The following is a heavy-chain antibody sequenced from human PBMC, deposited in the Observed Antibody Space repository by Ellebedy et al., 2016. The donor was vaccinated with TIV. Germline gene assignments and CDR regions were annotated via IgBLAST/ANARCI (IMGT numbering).Heavy chain of an antibody. CDR3: ARRSYCGGDCYFFQP. CDR1: GYRFTDYW. J-gene: IGHJ1*01. Sequence: GGSLKISCQGSGYRFTDYWISWVRQMPGNGLEWMGRIDPSDSSTNYSPSFHGHVTISADKSISTAYLQWSSLKASDTAMYYCARRSYCGGDCYFFQPWGQGTLVTVSS. V-gene: IGHV5-10-1*01. CDR2: IDPSDSST. D-gene: IGHD2-21*02.